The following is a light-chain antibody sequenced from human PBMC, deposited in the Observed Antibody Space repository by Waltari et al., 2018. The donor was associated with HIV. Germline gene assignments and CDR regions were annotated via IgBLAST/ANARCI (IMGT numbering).Light chain of an antibody. CDR2: WTS. J-gene: IGKJ2*01. CDR3: QQYYSTPYT. Sequence: DIVMTQSPHSLAWSTGERATTTSKSTQGVLYSSNNMNYLAWYQQKPGQPPKLLIYWTSTRASGVPDRFSGSGSATEFTLTSSSLQAEDVAVYYCQQYYSTPYTFGQGTKLQIK. V-gene: IGKV4-1*01. CDR1: QGVLYSSNNMNY.